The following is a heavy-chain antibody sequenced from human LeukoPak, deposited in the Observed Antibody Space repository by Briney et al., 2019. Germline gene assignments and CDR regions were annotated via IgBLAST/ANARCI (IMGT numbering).Heavy chain of an antibody. J-gene: IGHJ2*01. CDR3: AISPLRGYFDL. V-gene: IGHV3-23*01. CDR2: ISGSGGST. D-gene: IGHD5-12*01. Sequence: GGSLRLSCAASGFTFSSYAMSWVRQAPGKGLEWVSAISGSGGSTYYADSVKGRFTISRDNSKNTLYLQMRNLRVDDTAVYYCAISPLRGYFDLWGRGTLVTVSS. CDR1: GFTFSSYA.